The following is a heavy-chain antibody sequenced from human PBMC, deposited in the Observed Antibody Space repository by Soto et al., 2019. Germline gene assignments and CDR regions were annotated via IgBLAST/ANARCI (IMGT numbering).Heavy chain of an antibody. V-gene: IGHV1-3*01. J-gene: IGHJ4*02. Sequence: QVQLVQSGAEVKKPGASVKVSCKASGYTFTSYAMHWVRQAPGQRLEWMGWINAGNGNTKYSQKFQGRVTITRDTSASTAYMELSSLRSEDTAVYYCARLAVAGTVPLDYWGQGTLVPVSS. CDR3: ARLAVAGTVPLDY. D-gene: IGHD6-19*01. CDR1: GYTFTSYA. CDR2: INAGNGNT.